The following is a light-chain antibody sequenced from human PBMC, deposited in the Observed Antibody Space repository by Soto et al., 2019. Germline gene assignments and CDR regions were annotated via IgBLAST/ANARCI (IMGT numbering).Light chain of an antibody. Sequence: EIFFTQSPPPPSFFPRGKATPSCRASQSVGTYFAWYQQKPGQAPGLLIYDSSNRATGIPARFSGSGSGTDFTLTISSLEPEDFAVYYCQQRSDWPSTFGGGTKVDIK. V-gene: IGKV3-11*01. J-gene: IGKJ4*01. CDR1: QSVGTY. CDR3: QQRSDWPST. CDR2: DSS.